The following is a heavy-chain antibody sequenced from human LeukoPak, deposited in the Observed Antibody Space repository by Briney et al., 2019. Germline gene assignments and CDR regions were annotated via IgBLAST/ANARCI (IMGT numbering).Heavy chain of an antibody. V-gene: IGHV1-2*02. CDR3: ARGYYDSSAYYSADY. CDR2: INPNSGGT. D-gene: IGHD3-22*01. CDR1: GYTFTGYY. Sequence: ASVKVSCKASGYTFTGYYMHWVRQAPGQGLEWMGWINPNSGGTNYAQKFQGRVTMTRDTSISTAYMELTRLRSDDTAVYYCARGYYDSSAYYSADYWGQGTLVTVSS. J-gene: IGHJ4*02.